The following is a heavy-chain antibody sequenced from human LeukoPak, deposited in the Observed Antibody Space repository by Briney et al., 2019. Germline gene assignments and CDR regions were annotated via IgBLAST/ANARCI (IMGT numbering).Heavy chain of an antibody. CDR2: IIPIPGIA. D-gene: IGHD6-13*01. V-gene: IGHV1-69*04. J-gene: IGHJ4*02. Sequence: SVKVSCKASGGTFSSYAISWVRQAPGQGLEWMGRIIPIPGIANYAQKFQGRVTITADKSTSTAYMELSSLRSEDTAVYYCARDKGHAAAASLYYFDYWGQGTLVTVSS. CDR3: ARDKGHAAAASLYYFDY. CDR1: GGTFSSYA.